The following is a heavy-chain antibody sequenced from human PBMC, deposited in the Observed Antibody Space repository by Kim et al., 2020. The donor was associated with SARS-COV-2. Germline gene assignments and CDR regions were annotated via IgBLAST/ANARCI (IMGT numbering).Heavy chain of an antibody. V-gene: IGHV3-53*04. D-gene: IGHD4-17*01. CDR3: ARVGNYGDYLNWFDP. Sequence: DSVKGRFTISRPNSKNTLYLQMNSLRAEDTAVYYCARVGNYGDYLNWFDPWGQGTLATVSS. J-gene: IGHJ5*02.